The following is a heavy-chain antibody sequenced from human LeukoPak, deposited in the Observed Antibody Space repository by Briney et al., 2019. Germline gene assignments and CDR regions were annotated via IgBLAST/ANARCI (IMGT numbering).Heavy chain of an antibody. CDR1: GYTFTSYD. D-gene: IGHD3-10*01. V-gene: IGHV1-8*01. J-gene: IGHJ5*02. CDR2: MNPNSGNT. Sequence: GASVKVSCKASGYTFTSYDINWVRQATGQGLEWMGWMNPNSGNTGYAQKLQGRVTMTTDTSTSTAYMELRSLRSDDTAVYYCARVNYYGSGSSRWFDPWGQGTLVTVSS. CDR3: ARVNYYGSGSSRWFDP.